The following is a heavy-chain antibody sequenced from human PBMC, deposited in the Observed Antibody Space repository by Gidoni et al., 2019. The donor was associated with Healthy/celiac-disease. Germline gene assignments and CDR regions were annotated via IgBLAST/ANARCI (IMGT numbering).Heavy chain of an antibody. CDR2: INSDGSST. J-gene: IGHJ3*02. CDR3: ASQYYDFWSGYFSDAFDI. V-gene: IGHV3-74*01. D-gene: IGHD3-3*01. CDR1: GFTFSSYW. Sequence: EVQLVESGGGLVQPGGSLRLSCAASGFTFSSYWMHWVRQAPGKGLVWVSRINSDGSSTSYADSVKGRFTISRDNAKNTLYLQMNSLRAEDTAVYYCASQYYDFWSGYFSDAFDIWGQGTMVTVSS.